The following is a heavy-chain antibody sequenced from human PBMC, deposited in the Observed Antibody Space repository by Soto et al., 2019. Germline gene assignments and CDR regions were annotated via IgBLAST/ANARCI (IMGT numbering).Heavy chain of an antibody. Sequence: GGSLSLSGAASGFTFRSISMNWVPQAPGKGLEWVSYISSSSRTISYADPVKGRFTISTDNAKNSLYLQMNSLRDEDTAVYYCARKSSGGEVIVLFHYWGQGTLVTVSS. CDR2: ISSSSRTI. CDR3: ARKSSGGEVIVLFHY. D-gene: IGHD3-16*02. V-gene: IGHV3-48*02. CDR1: GFTFRSIS. J-gene: IGHJ4*02.